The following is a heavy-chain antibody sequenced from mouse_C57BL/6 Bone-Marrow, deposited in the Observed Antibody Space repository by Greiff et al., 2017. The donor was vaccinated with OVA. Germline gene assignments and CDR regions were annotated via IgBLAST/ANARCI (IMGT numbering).Heavy chain of an antibody. CDR3: ARRDITTVVAPFDY. CDR1: GYTFTSYW. J-gene: IGHJ2*01. CDR2: IDPSDSYT. Sequence: QVQLQQSGAELVRPGTSVKLSCKASGYTFTSYWMHWVKQRPGQGLEWIGVIDPSDSYTNYNQKFKGKATLTVDTSSSTAYMQLSSLTSEDSAVYYCARRDITTVVAPFDYWGQGTTLTVSS. V-gene: IGHV1-59*01. D-gene: IGHD1-1*01.